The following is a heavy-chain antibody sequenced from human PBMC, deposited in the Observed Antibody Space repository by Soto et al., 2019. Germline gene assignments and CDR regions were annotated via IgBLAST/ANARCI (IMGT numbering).Heavy chain of an antibody. CDR1: GFTFSSYS. V-gene: IGHV3-21*01. D-gene: IGHD2-2*01. Sequence: ESGGGLVKPGGSLRLSCAASGFTFSSYSMNWVRQAPGKGLEWVSSISSSSSYIYYADSVKGRFTISRDNAKNSLYLQMNSLRAEDTAVYYCARHIVVVPAANKGPFDYWGQGTLVTVSS. CDR2: ISSSSSYI. J-gene: IGHJ4*02. CDR3: ARHIVVVPAANKGPFDY.